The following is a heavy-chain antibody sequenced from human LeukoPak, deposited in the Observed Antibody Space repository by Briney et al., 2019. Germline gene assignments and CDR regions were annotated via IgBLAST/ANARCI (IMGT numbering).Heavy chain of an antibody. J-gene: IGHJ4*02. CDR2: ISYDGSNK. D-gene: IGHD2-2*02. V-gene: IGHV3-30*04. Sequence: GGSLRLSCAASGFTFSSYAMHRVRQAPGKGLEWVAVISYDGSNKYYADSVKGRFTISRDNSKNTLYLQMNSLRAEDTAVYYCARAMYTDSCNDYWGQGTLVTVSS. CDR3: ARAMYTDSCNDY. CDR1: GFTFSSYA.